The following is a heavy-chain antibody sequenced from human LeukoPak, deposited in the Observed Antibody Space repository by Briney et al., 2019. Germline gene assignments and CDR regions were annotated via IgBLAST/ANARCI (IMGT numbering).Heavy chain of an antibody. CDR1: VFTFSSYA. D-gene: IGHD3-10*01. Sequence: GGSLRLSCAGSVFTFSSYAMSWVGPAPGKGLAWVSAISYSGGSTYFADSLKGRFTISRDNFKNTMYLQMNSLRAEDTAVYYCASLYYGSGSYREHDAFDIWGQGTMVTVSS. CDR3: ASLYYGSGSYREHDAFDI. V-gene: IGHV3-23*01. J-gene: IGHJ3*02. CDR2: ISYSGGST.